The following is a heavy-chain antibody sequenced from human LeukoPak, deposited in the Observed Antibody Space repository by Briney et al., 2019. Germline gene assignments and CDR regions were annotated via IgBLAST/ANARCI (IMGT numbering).Heavy chain of an antibody. V-gene: IGHV3-23*01. CDR2: ICVIGVST. D-gene: IGHD2-2*01. J-gene: IGHJ4*02. CDR3: AKNIVVVPAASFDY. Sequence: AICVIGVSTYSAPSVKGRFTISRDNSKNTLYLQMNSLRAEDTAVYYCAKNIVVVPAASFDYWGQGTLVTVSS.